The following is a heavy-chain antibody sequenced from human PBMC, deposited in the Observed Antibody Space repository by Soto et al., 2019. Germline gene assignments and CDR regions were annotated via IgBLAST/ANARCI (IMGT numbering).Heavy chain of an antibody. CDR3: ARDYYDSVGYTWFDS. CDR1: GDTSTSYY. D-gene: IGHD3-22*01. CDR2: IHNSGTS. Sequence: SETLSLTCAVSGDTSTSYYWGWIRQAPGKGVEWIGHIHNSGTSTHNPSLNGRVTISIDMSKKQFSLKLTSLTSADTAVYYCARDYYDSVGYTWFDSWSQGTLVTVSS. V-gene: IGHV4-59*01. J-gene: IGHJ5*01.